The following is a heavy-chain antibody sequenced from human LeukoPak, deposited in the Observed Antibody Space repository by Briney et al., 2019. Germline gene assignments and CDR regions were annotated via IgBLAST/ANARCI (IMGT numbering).Heavy chain of an antibody. CDR1: GGSISSSSYY. J-gene: IGHJ3*02. D-gene: IGHD3-22*01. Sequence: PSETLSLTCTVSGGSISSSSYYWGWIRQPPGRGLEWIGSIYYSGSTYYNPSLKSRVTISVDTSKNQFSLKLSSVTAADTAVYYCARVPTITMNAEGAFDIWGQGTMVTVSS. V-gene: IGHV4-39*07. CDR2: IYYSGST. CDR3: ARVPTITMNAEGAFDI.